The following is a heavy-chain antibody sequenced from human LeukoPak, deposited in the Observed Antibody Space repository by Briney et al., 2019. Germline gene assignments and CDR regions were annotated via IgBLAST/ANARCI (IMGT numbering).Heavy chain of an antibody. CDR2: IFYTGST. CDR3: ARGLGTTWDPQHY. J-gene: IGHJ4*02. CDR1: GHSISSSGYY. Sequence: PSETLSLTCAVSGHSISSSGYYWGWIRQPPGKGLEWIGYIFYTGSTNYNPSLKSRVTISVDRSKNQFSLKVTSVTAADTAVYYCARGLGTTWDPQHYWGLGTLVTVST. V-gene: IGHV4-61*05. D-gene: IGHD3-16*01.